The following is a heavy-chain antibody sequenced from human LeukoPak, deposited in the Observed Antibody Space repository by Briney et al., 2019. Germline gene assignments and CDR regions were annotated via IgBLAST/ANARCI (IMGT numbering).Heavy chain of an antibody. CDR3: ARGGPSRFLEWLSI. J-gene: IGHJ3*02. CDR1: GFTFSSYS. Sequence: PGGSLRLSCAASGFTFSSYSMNWVRQAPGKGLEWVSYISSSSSTIYYADSVKGRFTISRDNAKNSLYLQMNSLRAEDTAVYYCARGGPSRFLEWLSIWGQGTMVTVSS. D-gene: IGHD3-3*01. CDR2: ISSSSSTI. V-gene: IGHV3-48*01.